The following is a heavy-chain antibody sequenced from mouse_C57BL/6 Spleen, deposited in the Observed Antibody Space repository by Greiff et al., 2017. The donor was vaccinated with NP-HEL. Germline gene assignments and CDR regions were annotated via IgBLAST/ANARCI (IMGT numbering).Heavy chain of an antibody. CDR3: ARPGSTYWYFDV. CDR1: GYTFTSYW. Sequence: QVQLQQPGAELVMPGASVKLSCKASGYTFTSYWMHWVKQRPGQGLEWIGEIDPSDSYTNYNQKFKGQSTLTVDKSSSTAYMQLSSLTSEDSAVYYCARPGSTYWYFDVWGTGTTVTVSS. V-gene: IGHV1-69*01. J-gene: IGHJ1*03. D-gene: IGHD1-1*01. CDR2: IDPSDSYT.